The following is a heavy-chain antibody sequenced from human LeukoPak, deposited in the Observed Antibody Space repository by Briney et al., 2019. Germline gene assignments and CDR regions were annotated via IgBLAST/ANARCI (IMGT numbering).Heavy chain of an antibody. CDR1: GGYISSYY. J-gene: IGHJ6*03. Sequence: SETLSLTCTVSGGYISSYYWSWIRQPPGKGLEWIGYIYYSGSTNYNPSLKSRVTISVDTSKNQFSLKLSSVTAADTAVYYCARALWTYGSGSYYYYYYMDVWGKGTTVTVSS. CDR3: ARALWTYGSGSYYYYYYMDV. CDR2: IYYSGST. V-gene: IGHV4-59*01. D-gene: IGHD3-10*01.